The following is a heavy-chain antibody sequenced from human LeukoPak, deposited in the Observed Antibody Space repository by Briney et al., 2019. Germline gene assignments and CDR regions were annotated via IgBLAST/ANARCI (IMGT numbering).Heavy chain of an antibody. V-gene: IGHV3-21*04. CDR2: ISSSSSYI. Sequence: PGGSLRLSCAASGFTFRSYSMNWVRQAPGKGLEWVSSISSSSSYIYYADSVKGRFTISRDNAKNSLYLQMNSLRAEDTAVYYCARDRVRGYSYGSFDYWGQGTLVTVSS. D-gene: IGHD5-18*01. CDR3: ARDRVRGYSYGSFDY. J-gene: IGHJ4*02. CDR1: GFTFRSYS.